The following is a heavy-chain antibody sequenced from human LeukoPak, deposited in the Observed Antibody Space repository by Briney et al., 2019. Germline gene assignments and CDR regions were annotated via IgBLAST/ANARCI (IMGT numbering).Heavy chain of an antibody. V-gene: IGHV3-48*01. CDR1: GFTFSSYS. CDR2: ISSSSSTI. J-gene: IGHJ5*02. Sequence: GGSLRLSCAASGFTFSSYSMNWVRQAPGKGLEWVSYISSSSSTIYYADSVKGRFTISRDNAKNSLYLQMSSLRAEDTAVYYCAKDLGYSRSPPTNWFDPWGQGTLVTVSS. CDR3: AKDLGYSRSPPTNWFDP. D-gene: IGHD6-13*01.